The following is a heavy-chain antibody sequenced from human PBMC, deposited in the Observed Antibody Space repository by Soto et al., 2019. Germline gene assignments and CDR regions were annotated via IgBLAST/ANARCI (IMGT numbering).Heavy chain of an antibody. D-gene: IGHD1-26*01. CDR3: ARDGGIVGARGFDP. Sequence: PGGSLRLSCAASGFTFSSYWMHWVRQAPGKGLAWVSRINSDGSSTSYADSVKGRFTISRDNAKNTLYLQMNSLRAEDTAVYYCARDGGIVGARGFDPWGQGTLVTVSS. CDR1: GFTFSSYW. CDR2: INSDGSST. J-gene: IGHJ5*02. V-gene: IGHV3-74*01.